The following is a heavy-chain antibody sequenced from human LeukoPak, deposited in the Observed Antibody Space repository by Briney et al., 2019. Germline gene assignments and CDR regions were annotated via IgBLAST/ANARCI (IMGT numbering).Heavy chain of an antibody. CDR3: AKADYYDSSGGDY. J-gene: IGHJ4*02. D-gene: IGHD3-22*01. CDR1: GFTFNNYG. V-gene: IGHV3-23*01. Sequence: AGGSLRLSCVASGFTFNNYGMTWVRQAPGKGLEWVSAISGSGGSTYYADSVKGRFTISRDNSKNTLYLQMNSLRAEDTAVYYCAKADYYDSSGGDYWGQGTLVTVSS. CDR2: ISGSGGST.